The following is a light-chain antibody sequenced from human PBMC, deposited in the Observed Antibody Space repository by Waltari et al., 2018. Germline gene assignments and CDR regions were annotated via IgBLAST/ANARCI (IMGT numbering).Light chain of an antibody. CDR3: QSYDSGLSAVV. Sequence: QSVLTQPPSVSGAPGQRVTISCTGTTSNIGAGPDVNRYRQVPGSAPRLLIYRGDNRPSGVPGRFSGSKSGTSASLSVTGLLVEDEGEYFCQSYDSGLSAVVFGGGTKLTVL. CDR2: RGD. V-gene: IGLV1-40*01. CDR1: TSNIGAGPD. J-gene: IGLJ3*02.